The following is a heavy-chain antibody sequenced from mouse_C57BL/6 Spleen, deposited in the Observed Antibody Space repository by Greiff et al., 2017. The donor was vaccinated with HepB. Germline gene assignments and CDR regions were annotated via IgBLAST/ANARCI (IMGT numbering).Heavy chain of an antibody. CDR1: GYAFSSYW. Sequence: VKLMESGAELVKPGASVKISCKASGYAFSSYWMNWVKQRPGKGLEWIGQIYPGDGDTNYNGKFKGKATLTADKSSSTAYMQLSSLTSEDSAVYFCARGDITTVVANFDYWGQGTTLTVSS. CDR3: ARGDITTVVANFDY. J-gene: IGHJ2*01. D-gene: IGHD1-1*01. CDR2: IYPGDGDT. V-gene: IGHV1-80*01.